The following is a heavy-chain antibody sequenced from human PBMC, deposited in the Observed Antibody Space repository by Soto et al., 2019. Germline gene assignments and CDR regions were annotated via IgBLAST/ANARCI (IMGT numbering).Heavy chain of an antibody. CDR3: ARTEGLLRFLDFHY. V-gene: IGHV1-46*01. J-gene: IGHJ4*02. D-gene: IGHD3-3*01. Sequence: ASVKVSCKASGYTFTSDSMHWVRQAPGQGLEWMGIINPSGGSTSYAQKFQGRVTTTADESTSTAYMELSSLRSEDTAVYYYARTEGLLRFLDFHYWGQGTLVTVSS. CDR2: INPSGGST. CDR1: GYTFTSDS.